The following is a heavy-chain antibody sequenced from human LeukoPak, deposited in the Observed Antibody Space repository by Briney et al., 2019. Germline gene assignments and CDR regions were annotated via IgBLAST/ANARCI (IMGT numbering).Heavy chain of an antibody. CDR3: AKDQDYYYGMDV. CDR1: GFTFSSYG. Sequence: PGRSLRLSCAASGFTFSSYGMHWVRQAPGKGLEWVAVISYDGSNKYYADSVKGRFTISRDNSKNTLYLQMNSLRGEDTAVYYCAKDQDYYYGMDVWGQGTTVTVSS. J-gene: IGHJ6*02. V-gene: IGHV3-30*18. CDR2: ISYDGSNK.